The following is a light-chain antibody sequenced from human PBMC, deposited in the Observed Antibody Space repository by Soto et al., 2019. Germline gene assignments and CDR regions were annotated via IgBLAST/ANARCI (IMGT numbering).Light chain of an antibody. Sequence: QSALPQPASVSGSPGQSITISCTGTSSDVGSYNLVSWYQQHPGNAPKLMIYEVSKRPSGVSNRFSGSKSGNPASLTISGLQAEDEADYYCCSYAGSSTYVVFGGGTKLTVL. CDR3: CSYAGSSTYVV. J-gene: IGLJ2*01. CDR1: SSDVGSYNL. V-gene: IGLV2-23*02. CDR2: EVS.